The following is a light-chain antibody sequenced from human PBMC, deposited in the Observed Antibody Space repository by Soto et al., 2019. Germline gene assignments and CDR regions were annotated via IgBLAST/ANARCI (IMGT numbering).Light chain of an antibody. J-gene: IGKJ5*01. V-gene: IGKV1-39*01. CDR3: QKYNSALGIT. CDR1: HSISTH. Sequence: DIQITHSPSSLSASVGDRISITCRASHSISTHLSWYQQKPGKAPKLLIYAASSLQSWVPSRFTGSGSGTDFTLTISSLQPEDVATYYCQKYNSALGITFGQGTRLEI. CDR2: AAS.